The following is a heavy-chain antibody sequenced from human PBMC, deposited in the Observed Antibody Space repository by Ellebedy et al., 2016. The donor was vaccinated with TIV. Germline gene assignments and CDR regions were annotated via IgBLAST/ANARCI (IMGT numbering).Heavy chain of an antibody. J-gene: IGHJ4*02. CDR3: VRGAGWYDY. D-gene: IGHD6-19*01. Sequence: MPSETLSLTCTVSGGSINNHYWSWIRQAPEKGLEWIAYVYYSGKTNYNPSLKSRATISVDTSKNLFSLKLHPVTAADTAVYYCVRGAGWYDYWGQGTLVTVSS. CDR1: GGSINNHY. CDR2: VYYSGKT. V-gene: IGHV4-59*08.